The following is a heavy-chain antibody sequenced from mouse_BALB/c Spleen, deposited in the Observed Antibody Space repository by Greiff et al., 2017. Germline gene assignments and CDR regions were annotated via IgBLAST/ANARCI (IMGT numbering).Heavy chain of an antibody. CDR2: ISDSGST. CDR1: GYSITSDYA. J-gene: IGHJ4*01. V-gene: IGHV3-2*02. Sequence: EVQLVESGPGLVKPSQSLSITCTVTGYSITSDYAWNWIRQFPGNQLEWMGYISDSGSTSYNPSLKSRISITRDTSKNQFFLQLNSVTTEDTATYYCARRRYGSMDYWGQGTSVTVSS. CDR3: ARRRYGSMDY. D-gene: IGHD2-14*01.